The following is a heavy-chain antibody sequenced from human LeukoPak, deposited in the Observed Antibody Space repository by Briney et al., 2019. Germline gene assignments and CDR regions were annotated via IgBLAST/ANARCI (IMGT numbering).Heavy chain of an antibody. V-gene: IGHV4-34*01. J-gene: IGHJ6*03. CDR2: INRSGST. CDR3: ARGPSSYGSGSYYNFYYYYYMDV. Sequence: SETLSLTCAVYGGSFSGYYWSWIRQPPGKGLEWIGEINRSGSTNYNPSLKSRVTISVDTSKNQFSLKLSSVTAADTAVYYCARGPSSYGSGSYYNFYYYYYMDVWGKGTTVTVSS. CDR1: GGSFSGYY. D-gene: IGHD3-10*01.